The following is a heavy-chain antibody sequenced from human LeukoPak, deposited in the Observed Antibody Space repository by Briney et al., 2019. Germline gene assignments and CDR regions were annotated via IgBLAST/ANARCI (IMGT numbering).Heavy chain of an antibody. CDR2: IYYSGST. CDR1: GGSVSSYY. D-gene: IGHD3-9*01. Sequence: SETLSLTCTVSGGSVSSYYWSWIRQPPGKGLEWIGYIYYSGSTNYNPSLKSRVTISVDTSKNQFSLELSSVTAADTAVYYCARNPSYDILTGYSYYYGMDVWGQGTTVTVSS. J-gene: IGHJ6*02. CDR3: ARNPSYDILTGYSYYYGMDV. V-gene: IGHV4-59*02.